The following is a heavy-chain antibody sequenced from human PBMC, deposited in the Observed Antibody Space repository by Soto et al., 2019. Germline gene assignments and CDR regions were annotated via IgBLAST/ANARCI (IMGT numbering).Heavy chain of an antibody. V-gene: IGHV4-59*01. CDR1: GGSISSYY. CDR2: IYYSGST. J-gene: IGHJ5*02. D-gene: IGHD3-10*01. Sequence: SETLSLTCTVSGGSISSYYWSWIRQPPGKGLEWIGYIYYSGSTNYNPSLKSRVTISVDTSKNQFSLKLSSVTAADTAVYYCARSMVRGVIITPLAVDPWGQGTLVTVSS. CDR3: ARSMVRGVIITPLAVDP.